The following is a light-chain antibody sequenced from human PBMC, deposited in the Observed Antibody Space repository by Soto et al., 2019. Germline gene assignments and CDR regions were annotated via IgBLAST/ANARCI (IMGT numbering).Light chain of an antibody. CDR1: SSDVGSYNL. CDR2: EGS. Sequence: QSVLTQPASVSGSPGQSITISCTGTSSDVGSYNLVSWYQQHPGKAPKFMIYEGSKRPSGVPDRFSGSKSGTSASLAITGLQAEDEADYYCQSYDSSLSALFGGGTKVTVL. J-gene: IGLJ2*01. V-gene: IGLV2-14*02. CDR3: QSYDSSLSAL.